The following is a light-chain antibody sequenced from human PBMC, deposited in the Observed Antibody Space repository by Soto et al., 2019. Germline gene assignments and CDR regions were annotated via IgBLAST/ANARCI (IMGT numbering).Light chain of an antibody. J-gene: IGKJ2*01. V-gene: IGKV1-39*01. CDR1: QTISTY. Sequence: DIQMTQSPSALSASVGDRVTITCRASQTISTYLNGYQQKPGKAPKLLIYAASTLQSGVPSRFSGSGSGTDFTLTISSLQPEDFATYYCQQSLGIPYTFGQGTRLEIK. CDR2: AAS. CDR3: QQSLGIPYT.